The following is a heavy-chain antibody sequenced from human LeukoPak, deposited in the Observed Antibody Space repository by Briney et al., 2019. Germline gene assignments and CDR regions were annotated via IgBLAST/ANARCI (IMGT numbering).Heavy chain of an antibody. CDR3: ARAGYCSSTSCYEADYYYYGMDV. CDR1: GYTFTSYG. CDR2: ISAYNGNT. V-gene: IGHV1-18*01. Sequence: ASVKVSCKASGYTFTSYGISWVRQAPGQGLEWMGRISAYNGNTNYAQKLQGRVTMTTDTSTSTAYMELRSLRSDDTAVYYCARAGYCSSTSCYEADYYYYGMDVWGQGTTVTVSS. J-gene: IGHJ6*02. D-gene: IGHD2-2*01.